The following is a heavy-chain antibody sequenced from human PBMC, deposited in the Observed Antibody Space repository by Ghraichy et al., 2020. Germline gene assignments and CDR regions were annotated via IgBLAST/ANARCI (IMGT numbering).Heavy chain of an antibody. J-gene: IGHJ4*02. CDR3: ARDRMWELTYYFDY. Sequence: GESLNISCAASGFTFSSYAMHWVRQAPGKGLEWVAVISYDGSNKYYADSVKGRFTISRDNSKNTLYLQMNSLRAEDTAVYYCARDRMWELTYYFDYWGQGTLVTVSS. V-gene: IGHV3-30-3*01. D-gene: IGHD1-26*01. CDR1: GFTFSSYA. CDR2: ISYDGSNK.